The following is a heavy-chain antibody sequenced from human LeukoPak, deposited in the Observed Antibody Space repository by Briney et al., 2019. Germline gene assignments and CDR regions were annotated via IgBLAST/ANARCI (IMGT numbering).Heavy chain of an antibody. V-gene: IGHV4-39*02. CDR2: IYYSGST. CDR1: GGSISSDSYY. CDR3: AREKTDCSSTSCYAEYYYGMDV. D-gene: IGHD2-2*01. J-gene: IGHJ6*02. Sequence: SETLSLTCTVSGGSISSDSYYWAWIRQPPGKGLEWIASIYYSGSTYYNPSLKSRVTISVDTSRNQFSLKLSSVTAADTAVYYCAREKTDCSSTSCYAEYYYGMDVWGQGTTVTVSS.